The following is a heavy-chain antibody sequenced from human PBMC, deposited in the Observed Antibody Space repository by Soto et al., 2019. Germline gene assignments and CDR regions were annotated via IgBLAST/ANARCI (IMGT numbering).Heavy chain of an antibody. CDR1: GYSISSGYY. Sequence: SETLSLTCTVSGYSISSGYYWGWIRQPPGKGLEWIGSIYHSGSTYYNPSLKSRVTISVDTSKNQFSLKLSSVTAADTAVYYCARDRQLQPDYYGSGSYNWFDPWGQGTLVTVSS. CDR3: ARDRQLQPDYYGSGSYNWFDP. CDR2: IYHSGST. D-gene: IGHD3-10*01. J-gene: IGHJ5*02. V-gene: IGHV4-38-2*02.